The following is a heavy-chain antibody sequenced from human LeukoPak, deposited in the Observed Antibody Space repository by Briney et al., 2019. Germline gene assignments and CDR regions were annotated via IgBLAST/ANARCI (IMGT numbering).Heavy chain of an antibody. CDR2: IYYSGST. Sequence: SETLSLTCTVSGASISSYYWSWIRQPPGKGLEWIGYIYYSGSTNYNPSLKSRVTISLDTSKNQFSLKLSSVIAADTAVYYCARGARGYSYGWGQGTRVTVPS. CDR3: ARGARGYSYG. D-gene: IGHD5-18*01. J-gene: IGHJ4*02. CDR1: GASISSYY. V-gene: IGHV4-59*01.